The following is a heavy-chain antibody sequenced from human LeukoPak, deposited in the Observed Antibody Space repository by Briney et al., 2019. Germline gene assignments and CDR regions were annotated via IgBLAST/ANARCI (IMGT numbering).Heavy chain of an antibody. Sequence: SETLSLTCTVSGGSLNSYYWSWIRQPAGKGLEWIGRIYSRGSTNFNPFLKSRVTMSLDTSMNQLSLKLTSVTAADTAVYFCARQASGYSYGYTDSWGQGTLVTVSS. J-gene: IGHJ5*01. CDR3: ARQASGYSYGYTDS. D-gene: IGHD5-18*01. CDR1: GGSLNSYY. CDR2: IYSRGST. V-gene: IGHV4-4*07.